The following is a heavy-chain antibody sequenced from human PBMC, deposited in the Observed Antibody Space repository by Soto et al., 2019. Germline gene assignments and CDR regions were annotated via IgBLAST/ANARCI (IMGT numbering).Heavy chain of an antibody. CDR1: GFTFSSYA. CDR3: AQAAGSNWGTEHFKH. V-gene: IGHV3-23*01. J-gene: IGHJ1*01. Sequence: EVQLLESGGGLVQPGGSLRLSCAASGFTFSSYAMSSVRQATGKGLEWASLITGSGGDTYYADSVKARFTISSDNSSNTLYLQMHSLRAEDTAVYYCAQAAGSNWGTEHFKHWGQGTLVTVSS. D-gene: IGHD7-27*01. CDR2: ITGSGGDT.